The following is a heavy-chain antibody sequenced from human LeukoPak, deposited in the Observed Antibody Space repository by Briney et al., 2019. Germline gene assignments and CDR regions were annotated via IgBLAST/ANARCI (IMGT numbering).Heavy chain of an antibody. D-gene: IGHD2-2*01. CDR3: ARTISSTSWGLDY. V-gene: IGHV3-48*02. CDR1: GFTVNGNY. CDR2: ISSSSSTI. J-gene: IGHJ4*02. Sequence: GGSLRLSCAASGFTVNGNYMSWVRQAPGKGLEWVSYISSSSSTIYYADSVKGRFTISRDNAKNSLYLQMNSLRDEDTAVYYCARTISSTSWGLDYWGQGTLVTVSS.